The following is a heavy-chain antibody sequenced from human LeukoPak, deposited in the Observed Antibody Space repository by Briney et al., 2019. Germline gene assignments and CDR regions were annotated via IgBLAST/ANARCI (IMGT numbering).Heavy chain of an antibody. J-gene: IGHJ3*02. D-gene: IGHD6-19*01. CDR1: GFTLSSNY. CDR2: IYSGGST. CDR3: ASLAVAGTSAFDI. Sequence: PGGSLRLSCAASGFTLSSNYMSWVRQAPGKGLEWVSVIYSGGSTYYADSVKGRFTISRDNSKNTLYLQMNSLRAEDTAVYYCASLAVAGTSAFDIWGQGTMVTVSS. V-gene: IGHV3-53*01.